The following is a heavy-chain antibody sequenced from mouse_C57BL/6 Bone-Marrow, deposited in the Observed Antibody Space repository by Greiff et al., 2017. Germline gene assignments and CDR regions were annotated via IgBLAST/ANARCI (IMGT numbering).Heavy chain of an antibody. J-gene: IGHJ1*03. V-gene: IGHV1-52*01. CDR3: ARKGYFDV. CDR2: IDPSDSET. CDR1: GYTFTSYW. Sequence: VQLQQPGAELVRPGSSVKLSCKASGYTFTSYWMHWVKQRPIQGLEWIGNIDPSDSETHYNQKFKDKATLTVDKSSSTAYIQRSSLTSEDSAVYYCARKGYFDVWGTGTTVTVSS.